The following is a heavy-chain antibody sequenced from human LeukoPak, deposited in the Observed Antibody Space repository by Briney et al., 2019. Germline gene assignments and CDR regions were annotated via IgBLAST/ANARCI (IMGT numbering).Heavy chain of an antibody. Sequence: ASVKVSCRASGYTFTGYYIHWLRQAPGQGLEWMGRINPNSGGANYAQKFQDRVTMTRDTSISTAYMELSRLRSDDTAVYYCARVYCSSTSCYIEDGMDVWGQGTTVTVSS. J-gene: IGHJ6*02. CDR3: ARVYCSSTSCYIEDGMDV. CDR2: INPNSGGA. CDR1: GYTFTGYY. V-gene: IGHV1-2*06. D-gene: IGHD2-2*02.